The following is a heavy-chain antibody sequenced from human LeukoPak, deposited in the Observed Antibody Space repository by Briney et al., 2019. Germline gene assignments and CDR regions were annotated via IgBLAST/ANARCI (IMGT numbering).Heavy chain of an antibody. CDR2: IYHSGST. CDR1: GYSISSGYY. CDR3: AGGYCSSTSCYPFDY. Sequence: SETLSLTCAVSGYSISSGYYWGWIRQPPGKWLEWIGSIYHSGSTYYNPSLKSRVTISVDTSKNQFSLKLSSVTAADTAVYYCAGGYCSSTSCYPFDYWGQGTLVTVSS. D-gene: IGHD2-2*01. V-gene: IGHV4-38-2*01. J-gene: IGHJ4*02.